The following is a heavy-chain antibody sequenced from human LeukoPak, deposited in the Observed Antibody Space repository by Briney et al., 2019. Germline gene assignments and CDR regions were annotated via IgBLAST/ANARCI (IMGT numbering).Heavy chain of an antibody. D-gene: IGHD2-21*02. CDR2: IYYSGST. J-gene: IGHJ3*02. Sequence: SETLSLTCTVSGGSISSYYWSWIRQPPGKGLEWIGYIYYSGSTNYNPSLKSRVTISVDTSKNQFSLKLSSVTAADTAVYYCARHEAYCGGDCYHLDAFDIWGQGTMVTVSS. CDR1: GGSISSYY. CDR3: ARHEAYCGGDCYHLDAFDI. V-gene: IGHV4-59*08.